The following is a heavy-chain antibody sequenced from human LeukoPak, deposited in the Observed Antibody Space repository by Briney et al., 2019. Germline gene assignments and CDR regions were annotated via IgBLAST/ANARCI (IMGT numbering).Heavy chain of an antibody. Sequence: PGGSLRLSCAAAGFTLNNYPMHWVRPAPGRGLEWVSVIYSGGSTYYADSVKGRFTISRDHSKNTLYLQMNSLRAEDTAVYYCARGEESDMYGPYYYGMDVWGQGTMVTVSS. D-gene: IGHD3-10*02. CDR1: GFTLNNYP. V-gene: IGHV3-66*01. J-gene: IGHJ6*02. CDR3: ARGEESDMYGPYYYGMDV. CDR2: IYSGGST.